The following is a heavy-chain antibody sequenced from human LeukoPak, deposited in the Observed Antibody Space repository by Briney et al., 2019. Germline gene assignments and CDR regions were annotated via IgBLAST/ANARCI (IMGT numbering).Heavy chain of an antibody. J-gene: IGHJ4*02. CDR3: AKGSMGAPRVFDY. CDR2: ISWNSGSI. Sequence: GGSLRLSCAASGFTFDDYAMHWVRQAPGKGLEWVSGISWNSGSIGYADSVKGRLTISRDNAKNSLYLQMNSLRAEDTALYYCAKGSMGAPRVFDYWGQGTLVTVSS. D-gene: IGHD1-26*01. CDR1: GFTFDDYA. V-gene: IGHV3-9*01.